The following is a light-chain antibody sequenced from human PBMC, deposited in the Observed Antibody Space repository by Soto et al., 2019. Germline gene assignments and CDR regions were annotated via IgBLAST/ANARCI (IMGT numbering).Light chain of an antibody. J-gene: IGKJ1*01. V-gene: IGKV1-5*01. CDR2: DAS. Sequence: PITQSPSTLSASVGDSVPITCRASQSISTWLAWYQQKPGTAPNLLIYDASSLESGVPSRLIDDGSGTEFTLTIGSMQPDDFASYDCQQYNSHWTFAQGTKVDI. CDR3: QQYNSHWT. CDR1: QSISTW.